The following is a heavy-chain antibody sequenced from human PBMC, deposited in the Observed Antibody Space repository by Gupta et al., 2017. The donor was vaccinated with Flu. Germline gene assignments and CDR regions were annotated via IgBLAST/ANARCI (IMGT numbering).Heavy chain of an antibody. CDR3: ARGVDAGVDY. Sequence: QVQLVQSGAEVKKPGASVKVSCRASGYTSNTYDINWLRQAPGQGLEWMGWMSPQRSNTGYAQQFQDRVTMTWDTSISTAYMELRSLISEDTAVYYCARGVDAGVDYWGQGTLITVSS. J-gene: IGHJ4*02. D-gene: IGHD1-26*01. CDR2: MSPQRSNT. V-gene: IGHV1-8*01. CDR1: GYTSNTYD.